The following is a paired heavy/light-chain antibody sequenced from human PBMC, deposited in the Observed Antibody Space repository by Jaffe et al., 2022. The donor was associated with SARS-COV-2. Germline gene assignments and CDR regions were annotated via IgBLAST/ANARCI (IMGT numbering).Heavy chain of an antibody. D-gene: IGHD6-19*01. J-gene: IGHJ4*02. CDR3: ARGSGWLVDS. Sequence: EEQLVESGGTLVQPGGSLRLSCITSGFTFSNYWMNWVRQAPGKGLEWVAIIKQDGSEVLYVDSVKGRFTISRDNAKGSLYLQMSSLRVEDTAVYYCARGSGWLVDSWGQGTLATVSS. CDR1: GFTFSNYW. V-gene: IGHV3-7*04. CDR2: IKQDGSEV.
Light chain of an antibody. CDR2: NVS. CDR1: QSVAKNY. CDR3: HQYAFAPLT. Sequence: EIVLTQSPGTLSLSPGERATLSCRASQSVAKNYLAWLRQKPGQAPRLLIFNVSNRATGVPDRFSGSGSGTDFTLTISRLEPEDFAVYYCHQYAFAPLTFGGGTKVEIK. V-gene: IGKV3-20*01. J-gene: IGKJ4*01.